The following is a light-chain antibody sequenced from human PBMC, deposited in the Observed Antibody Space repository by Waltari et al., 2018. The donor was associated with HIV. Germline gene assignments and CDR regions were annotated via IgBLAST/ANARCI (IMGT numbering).Light chain of an antibody. V-gene: IGLV2-14*01. Sequence: QSALTQPASVSGSPGQSITISCTGSNSDVGGYNYVSWYQQHPGKAPILLLFEVTHRPSGISSRFSGSKSGNTATMTISGLQAEDEADYYCSSYTTTSTILFGGGTKVTVL. CDR3: SSYTTTSTIL. J-gene: IGLJ2*01. CDR1: NSDVGGYNY. CDR2: EVT.